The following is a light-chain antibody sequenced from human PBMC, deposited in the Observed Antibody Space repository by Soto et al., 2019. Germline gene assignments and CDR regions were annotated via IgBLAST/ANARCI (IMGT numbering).Light chain of an antibody. V-gene: IGKV3-15*01. CDR3: QQYHSWPPLT. Sequence: EIVMTQSPATLSVSPGETVTLSCRASQSINDNVAWYQQKTGQAPRLLMYGATTRGTGIPARFSGSGSGTEFTLTISSLQSKDFAVYHCQQYHSWPPLTFGGGTKVEIK. CDR1: QSINDN. CDR2: GAT. J-gene: IGKJ4*01.